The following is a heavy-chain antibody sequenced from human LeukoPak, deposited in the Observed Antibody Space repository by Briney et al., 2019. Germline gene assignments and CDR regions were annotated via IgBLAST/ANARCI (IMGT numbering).Heavy chain of an antibody. CDR1: GGSISSYY. CDR3: ARAHCSGGSCYPDY. D-gene: IGHD2-15*01. CDR2: IYYSGST. Sequence: SETLSLTCTVSGGSISSYYWSWLRQPPGKGLEWIGYIYYSGSTNYNPSLKSRVTISVDTSKNQFSLKLSSVTAADTAVYYCARAHCSGGSCYPDYWGQGTLVTVSS. V-gene: IGHV4-59*01. J-gene: IGHJ4*02.